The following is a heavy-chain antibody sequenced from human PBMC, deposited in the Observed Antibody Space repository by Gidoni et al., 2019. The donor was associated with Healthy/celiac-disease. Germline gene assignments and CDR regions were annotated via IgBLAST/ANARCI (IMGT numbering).Heavy chain of an antibody. V-gene: IGHV1-69*01. CDR1: GGTFSSYT. CDR2: IIPIFGTA. Sequence: QVQLVKSGAEVKKPGSSVKVSCKASGGTFSSYTISWVRQAPGQGLDGMGGIIPIFGTANYAQKFQGRVTITADESTSTAYMELCSLRSAYTVVYYCAREPRSGSYATGAYWGQGTLVTVSS. CDR3: AREPRSGSYATGAY. D-gene: IGHD1-26*01. J-gene: IGHJ4*02.